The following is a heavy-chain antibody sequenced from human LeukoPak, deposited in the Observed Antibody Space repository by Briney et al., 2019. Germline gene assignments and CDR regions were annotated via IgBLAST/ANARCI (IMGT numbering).Heavy chain of an antibody. J-gene: IGHJ4*02. CDR3: ARDEVWDYYGSGSYLDY. D-gene: IGHD3-10*01. Sequence: GGSLRLSCAASGLTFSSHGMNWVRQAPGKGLELVSSISSSSSYIYYADSVKGRFTIPRDNAKNSLYLQMNSLRAEDTAVYYCARDEVWDYYGSGSYLDYWGQGTLVTVSS. CDR1: GLTFSSHG. CDR2: ISSSSSYI. V-gene: IGHV3-21*01.